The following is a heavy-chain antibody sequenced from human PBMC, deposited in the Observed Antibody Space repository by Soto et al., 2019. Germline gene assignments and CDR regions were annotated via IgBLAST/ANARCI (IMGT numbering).Heavy chain of an antibody. CDR2: IYYSGST. CDR3: ATYPTTVTSDY. CDR1: GGSVTTGSYY. J-gene: IGHJ4*02. D-gene: IGHD4-17*01. Sequence: QVQLQESGPGLVKPSETLSLTCTVSGGSVTTGSYYWSWIRQPPGKGLEWIGYIYYSGSTNYNPSLKSRVTISVATSKNQFSLKLRSVTAADTAVYYCATYPTTVTSDYWGQGTLVTVSS. V-gene: IGHV4-61*01.